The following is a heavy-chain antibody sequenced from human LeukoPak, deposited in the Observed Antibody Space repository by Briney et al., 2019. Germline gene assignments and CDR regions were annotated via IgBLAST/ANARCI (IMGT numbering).Heavy chain of an antibody. CDR1: GGSISSGGYY. J-gene: IGHJ5*02. Sequence: SQTLSLTCTVSGGSISSGGYYWSWIRQHPGKGLEWIGYIYYSGSTYYNASRKSRVTISVDTSKNQFSLKLSSVTAADTAVYYCARVDYGGNSWWCDPWGQGTLVTVSS. CDR2: IYYSGST. D-gene: IGHD4-23*01. V-gene: IGHV4-31*03. CDR3: ARVDYGGNSWWCDP.